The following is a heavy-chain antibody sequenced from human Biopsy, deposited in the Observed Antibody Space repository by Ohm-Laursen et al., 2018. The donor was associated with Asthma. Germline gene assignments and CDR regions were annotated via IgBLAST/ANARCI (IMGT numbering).Heavy chain of an antibody. V-gene: IGHV1-2*06. CDR1: GYTFIGFH. Sequence: ASVKVSCKASGYTFIGFHIHWMRQAPGQGLEWMGRINPNSGATNYAQKFQGRVTMTRDTSISTAYMEGSRLRSEDTAVYYCARGQKSAGDRWWESGGKGTLVTVSS. CDR2: INPNSGAT. J-gene: IGHJ4*02. D-gene: IGHD1-26*01. CDR3: ARGQKSAGDRWWES.